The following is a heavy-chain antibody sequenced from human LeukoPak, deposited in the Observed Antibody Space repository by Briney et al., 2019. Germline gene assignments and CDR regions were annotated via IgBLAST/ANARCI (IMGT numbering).Heavy chain of an antibody. J-gene: IGHJ4*02. D-gene: IGHD4-23*01. Sequence: GGSLRLSCAASGFTFSSYEMNWVRQAPGKGLEWVSYISSPSSTIYYADFVKGRFTISRDNAKSSLYLQMNSLRAEDTAVYYCARVHTVVTPFDSWGQGTLVTVSS. CDR3: ARVHTVVTPFDS. CDR1: GFTFSSYE. CDR2: ISSPSSTI. V-gene: IGHV3-48*01.